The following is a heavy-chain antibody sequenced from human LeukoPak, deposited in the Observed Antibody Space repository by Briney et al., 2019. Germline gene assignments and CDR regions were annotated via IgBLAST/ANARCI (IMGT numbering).Heavy chain of an antibody. D-gene: IGHD3-22*01. V-gene: IGHV4-61*02. CDR3: ASSRQGGYYDSSGYYENAFDI. J-gene: IGHJ3*02. CDR2: IYTSGST. CDR1: GGSISSGGYY. Sequence: SQTLSLTCTVSGGSISSGGYYWSWIRQPAGKGLEWIGRIYTSGSTNYNPSLKSRVTMSVDTSKNQFSLKLSSVTAADTAVYYCASSRQGGYYDSSGYYENAFDIWGQGTMVTVSS.